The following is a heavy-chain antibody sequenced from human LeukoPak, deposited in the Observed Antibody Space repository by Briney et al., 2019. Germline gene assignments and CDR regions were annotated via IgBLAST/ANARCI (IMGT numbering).Heavy chain of an antibody. CDR2: IYHSGST. CDR3: ARGGDMSFDI. J-gene: IGHJ3*02. Sequence: PSESLSLTCAVSGGSISSSNWWSCVRQPPGKGLEWIGEIYHSGSTNYNPSLKSRVTISVDKSKNQLCLKLSSVAAACTAVYYFARGGDMSFDIWGQGTMVTVSS. V-gene: IGHV4-4*02. CDR1: GGSISSSNW. D-gene: IGHD3-16*01.